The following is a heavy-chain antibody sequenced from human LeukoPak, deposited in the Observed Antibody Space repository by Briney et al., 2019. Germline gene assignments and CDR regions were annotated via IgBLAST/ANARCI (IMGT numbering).Heavy chain of an antibody. V-gene: IGHV5-51*01. CDR2: IYPGDSDA. CDR3: ARALGAAAGTLDY. J-gene: IGHJ4*02. Sequence: GESLKISCKGSGYSFSSYWIGWVRQMPGKGLEWMGIIYPGDSDARYSPSFQGQVTISADKSISTAYLQWSSLKASDTAMYYCARALGAAAGTLDYWGQGTLVTVSS. CDR1: GYSFSSYW. D-gene: IGHD6-13*01.